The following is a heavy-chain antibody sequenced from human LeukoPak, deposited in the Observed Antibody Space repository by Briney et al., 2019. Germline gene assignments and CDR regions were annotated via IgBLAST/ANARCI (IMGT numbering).Heavy chain of an antibody. J-gene: IGHJ4*02. V-gene: IGHV4-34*01. CDR1: GGSFSDYY. D-gene: IGHD6-13*01. Sequence: SETLSLTCAVYGGSFSDYYWSWIRQSPGKGLEWIGEVNHSGSTNYNPSLKSRVTISLDTSKNQFSLKLSSVTAADTAVYYCARGGSSWLYYFDYWGQGTLVTVSS. CDR3: ARGGSSWLYYFDY. CDR2: VNHSGST.